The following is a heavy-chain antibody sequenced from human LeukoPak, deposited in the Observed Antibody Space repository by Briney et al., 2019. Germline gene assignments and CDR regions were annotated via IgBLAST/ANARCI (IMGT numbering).Heavy chain of an antibody. V-gene: IGHV3-74*01. CDR2: ISPTGSTT. CDR1: GFSFSGHW. CDR3: ARGPNSNWSGLDF. D-gene: IGHD6-6*01. Sequence: RAGGSLRLSCTASGFSFSGHWMHWARQLPGKVLVWVSRISPTGSTTSYADSVKGRFTVSRDNAKNTLYLQVNNLRAEDTAVYYCARGPNSNWSGLDFWGQGTLLTVSS. J-gene: IGHJ4*02.